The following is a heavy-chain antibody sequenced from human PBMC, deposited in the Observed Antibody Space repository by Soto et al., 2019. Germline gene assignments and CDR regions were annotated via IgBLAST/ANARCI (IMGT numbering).Heavy chain of an antibody. D-gene: IGHD6-19*01. CDR3: AKGKSSSGWLLDF. V-gene: IGHV3-23*01. Sequence: EVQLLESGGGLVQPGGSLRLSCAASGFTFSNYAMSWVRQAPGKGLEWVSGIGGSGASTYSADSVKGRFTISRDNSKNTLYLQMNRLRADDTAVYYCAKGKSSSGWLLDFWGQGTLVTVSS. CDR1: GFTFSNYA. J-gene: IGHJ4*02. CDR2: IGGSGAST.